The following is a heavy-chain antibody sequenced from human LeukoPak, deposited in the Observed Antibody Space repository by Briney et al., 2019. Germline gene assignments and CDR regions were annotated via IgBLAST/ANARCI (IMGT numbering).Heavy chain of an antibody. CDR2: ISGSGGST. V-gene: IGHV3-23*01. CDR1: GFTFTNYA. J-gene: IGHJ4*02. Sequence: PGGSLRLSCVASGFTFTNYAMSWVRQAPGKGLEWVSAISGSGGSTYYADSVKGRFIISRDNAKNSLYLQMNSLRAEDTAVYYCATFSSNYYGSGSYYWGYFDYWGQGTLVTVSS. CDR3: ATFSSNYYGSGSYYWGYFDY. D-gene: IGHD3-10*01.